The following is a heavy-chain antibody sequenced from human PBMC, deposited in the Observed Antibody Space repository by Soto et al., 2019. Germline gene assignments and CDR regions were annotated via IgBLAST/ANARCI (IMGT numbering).Heavy chain of an antibody. Sequence: HLGGSLRLSCAASGFTFSSHVMNWVRQAPGKGLEWVAAISGGGGTTYYGDSVEGRFTMSRDNSKNTLYLQMNSLRADDTAVYYCARGPRAPPPHDYGMDVWGQGTTVTVSS. CDR1: GFTFSSHV. J-gene: IGHJ6*02. V-gene: IGHV3-23*01. CDR2: ISGGGGTT. CDR3: ARGPRAPPPHDYGMDV.